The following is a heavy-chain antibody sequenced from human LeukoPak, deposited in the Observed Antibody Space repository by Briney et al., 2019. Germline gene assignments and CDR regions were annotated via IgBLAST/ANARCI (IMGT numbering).Heavy chain of an antibody. Sequence: GASVKVSCKASGYTLTSHYMQCVRQAPGQGLEWMGLISPRGGATIYGQKFQGRVTMTSDTSTSTVYMELSSLRPADTTVYYCASGMQLRVGELFLDTRYDGFDLWGQGTMVTVSS. D-gene: IGHD3-16*01. CDR3: ASGMQLRVGELFLDTRYDGFDL. J-gene: IGHJ3*01. V-gene: IGHV1-46*01. CDR2: ISPRGGAT. CDR1: GYTLTSHY.